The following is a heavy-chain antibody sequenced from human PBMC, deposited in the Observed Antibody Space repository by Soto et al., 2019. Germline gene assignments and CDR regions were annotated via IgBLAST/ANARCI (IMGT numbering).Heavy chain of an antibody. CDR2: IGGGDDDR. CDR3: ANSEYSRYKNIDV. Sequence: GGSLRLSCAASGFTFNTYAMSWVRQAPGKGLEWVSSIGGGDDDRYYADSVKGRFTISRDNSKNTLYLQMNSLRAEDTAVYYCANSEYSRYKNIDVWGQGTTVTVSS. V-gene: IGHV3-23*01. D-gene: IGHD5-18*01. CDR1: GFTFNTYA. J-gene: IGHJ6*02.